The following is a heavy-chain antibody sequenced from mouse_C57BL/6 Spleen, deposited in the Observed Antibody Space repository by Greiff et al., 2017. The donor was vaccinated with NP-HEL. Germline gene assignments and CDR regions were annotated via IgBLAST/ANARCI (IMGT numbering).Heavy chain of an antibody. Sequence: DVMLVESGGGLVKPGGSLKLSCAASGFTFSSYAMSWVRQTPEKRLEWVATISDGGSYTYYPDNVKGRFTISRDNAKNNLYLQMSHLKSEDTAMYYCARDGSSWYFDVWGTGTTVTVSS. D-gene: IGHD1-1*01. CDR3: ARDGSSWYFDV. CDR1: GFTFSSYA. J-gene: IGHJ1*03. V-gene: IGHV5-4*01. CDR2: ISDGGSYT.